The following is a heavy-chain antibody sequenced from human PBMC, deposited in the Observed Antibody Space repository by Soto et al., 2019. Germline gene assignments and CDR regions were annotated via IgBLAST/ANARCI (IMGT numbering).Heavy chain of an antibody. CDR2: INPSGGST. Sequence: ASVKVSCKASGYTFTSYYMHWVRQAPGQGLEWMGIINPSGGSTSYAQKFQGRVTMSVDTSKNQFSLKLTSVTAADTAVYYCVRHNPTDNWNYDYWGQGALVTVSS. D-gene: IGHD1-7*01. J-gene: IGHJ4*02. V-gene: IGHV1-46*01. CDR3: VRHNPTDNWNYDY. CDR1: GYTFTSYY.